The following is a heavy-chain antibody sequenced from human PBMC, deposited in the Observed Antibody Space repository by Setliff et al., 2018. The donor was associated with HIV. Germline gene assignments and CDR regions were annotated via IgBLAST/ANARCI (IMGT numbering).Heavy chain of an antibody. Sequence: GESLKISCAASGFTLSSYGMNWVRQAPGKGLEWVSGISNSGGSILYADSVKGRFTISRDTSRSTLDLQMNSLRSEDTAVYYCAKDPRAYSYGLISWHFDLWGRGTLVTVSS. J-gene: IGHJ2*01. D-gene: IGHD5-18*01. CDR2: ISNSGGSI. V-gene: IGHV3-23*01. CDR1: GFTLSSYG. CDR3: AKDPRAYSYGLISWHFDL.